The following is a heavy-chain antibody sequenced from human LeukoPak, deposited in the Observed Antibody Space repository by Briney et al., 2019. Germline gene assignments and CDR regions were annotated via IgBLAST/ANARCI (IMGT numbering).Heavy chain of an antibody. V-gene: IGHV3-7*01. D-gene: IGHD5-12*01. Sequence: GGSLRFSCAASGFTFYKYWLTWVRRAPGKGLKWVANINQDDSQIYYLESVEGRFTITRDNAKNSLHLQMHNLRADDTAVYYCARASSGYAHAIDYWGQGTLVTVSS. J-gene: IGHJ4*02. CDR1: GFTFYKYW. CDR2: INQDDSQI. CDR3: ARASSGYAHAIDY.